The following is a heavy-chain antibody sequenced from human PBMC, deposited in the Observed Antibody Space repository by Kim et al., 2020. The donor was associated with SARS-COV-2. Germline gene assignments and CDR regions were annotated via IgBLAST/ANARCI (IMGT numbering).Heavy chain of an antibody. CDR3: ARMGGDLGSDY. CDR2: IYHSGRT. Sequence: SETLSLTCAVYGGSFSGYYWNWIRQPPGKGLEWIGCIYHSGRTYYNPSLKSRLTISVDTSKNQFSLKLSSVTAADTALYFCARMGGDLGSDYWGQGTLVTVSS. D-gene: IGHD2-21*02. CDR1: GGSFSGYY. V-gene: IGHV4-34*09. J-gene: IGHJ4*02.